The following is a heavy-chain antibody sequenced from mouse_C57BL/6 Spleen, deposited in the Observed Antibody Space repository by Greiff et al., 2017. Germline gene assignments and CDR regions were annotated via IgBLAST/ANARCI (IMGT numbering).Heavy chain of an antibody. J-gene: IGHJ3*01. V-gene: IGHV14-2*01. CDR1: GFNINDYY. CDR2: IDPEDGET. Sequence: EVQLQQSGAELVKPGASVKLSCTASGFNINDYYMHWVKQRTEQGLEWIGRIDPEDGETKYAPKFQGKATITADTSSNTAYLQLSSLTSEDTAVYYCARDYGGVIFAYWGQGTLVTVSA. D-gene: IGHD1-1*01. CDR3: ARDYGGVIFAY.